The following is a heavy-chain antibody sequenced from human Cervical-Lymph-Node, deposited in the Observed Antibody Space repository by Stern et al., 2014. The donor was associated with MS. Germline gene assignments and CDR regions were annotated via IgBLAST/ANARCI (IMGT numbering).Heavy chain of an antibody. V-gene: IGHV5-51*01. CDR3: ARDYGDYAFDY. CDR1: GYSFTANW. J-gene: IGHJ4*02. D-gene: IGHD4-17*01. Sequence: DVQLVESGAEVKKPGESLKLSCTGSGYSFTANWIAWVRQIPGKGLEWRGIIYPGDADTRYSPSFQGQFTISADKSISTAYLQWSSLKASDTAMYYCARDYGDYAFDYWGQGTLVTVSS. CDR2: IYPGDADT.